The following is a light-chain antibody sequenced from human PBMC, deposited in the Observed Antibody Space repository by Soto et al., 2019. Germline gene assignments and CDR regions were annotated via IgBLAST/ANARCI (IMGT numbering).Light chain of an antibody. CDR1: QDISNF. J-gene: IGKJ4*01. CDR3: RDLNSFPFAP. Sequence: DIQLTQSPSFLSASVGDRVTITCRASQDISNFLAWYQQKPGKAPKLLIYAASTLQSGVPSRFSGSGSGREFTLTISSLQPEDFASYRCRDLNSFPFAPFGRWTKV. CDR2: AAS. V-gene: IGKV1-9*01.